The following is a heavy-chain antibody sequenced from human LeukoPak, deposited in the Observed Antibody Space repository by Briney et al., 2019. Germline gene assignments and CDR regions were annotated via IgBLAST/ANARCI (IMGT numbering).Heavy chain of an antibody. J-gene: IGHJ4*02. D-gene: IGHD6-13*01. V-gene: IGHV1-18*01. Sequence: ASVKVSCKASGYTFTSYGISWVRQAPGQGLEWMGWISAYNGNTNYAQKLQGRVTMTTDTSTSTAYMELRSLRSDDTAVYYCARDEGIAAAGTTGGFGYWGQGTLVTVSS. CDR1: GYTFTSYG. CDR3: ARDEGIAAAGTTGGFGY. CDR2: ISAYNGNT.